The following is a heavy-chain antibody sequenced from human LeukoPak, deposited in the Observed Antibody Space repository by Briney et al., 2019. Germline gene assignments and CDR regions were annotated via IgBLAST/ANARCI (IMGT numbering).Heavy chain of an antibody. CDR3: ARESFSSGYSNFDY. CDR1: GFSLSTDGMR. V-gene: IGHV2-70*04. CDR2: IDWDDDK. J-gene: IGHJ4*02. D-gene: IGHD5-12*01. Sequence: SGPTLVNPTQTLTLTCTFSGFSLSTDGMRVSWIRQPPGKALEWLARIDWDDDKFYSTSLKTRLTISKDTSKNQVVLTMTNVDPVDTATYYCARESFSSGYSNFDYWGQGTLVTVSS.